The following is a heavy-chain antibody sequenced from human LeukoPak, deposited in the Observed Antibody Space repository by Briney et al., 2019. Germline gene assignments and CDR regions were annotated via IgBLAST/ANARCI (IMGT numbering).Heavy chain of an antibody. Sequence: PSETLSLTCSVSGGSISLSYYYWGWIRQPQGQELEWIVSVYYSGTTSYDPSLKSRVTISVDMSKNHFSLRLSSVTAADTAMYYCARGTLYSSWSYYFDYWGQGSQVTVSS. CDR3: ARGTLYSSWSYYFDY. CDR2: VYYSGTT. V-gene: IGHV4-39*07. J-gene: IGHJ4*02. D-gene: IGHD6-13*01. CDR1: GGSISLSYYY.